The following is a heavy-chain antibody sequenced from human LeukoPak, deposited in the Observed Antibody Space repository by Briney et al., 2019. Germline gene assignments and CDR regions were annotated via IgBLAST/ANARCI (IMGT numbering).Heavy chain of an antibody. CDR2: ITGSGGST. J-gene: IGHJ4*02. Sequence: GGSLRLSCAASGFTFSSYAMSWVRQAPGKGLEWVSAITGSGGSTNYADSVKGRFTISRDNSKYTLYLQMSSLRAEYTAVYYCAKRGYDSSGYYYWYFDYWGQGTLVTVSS. D-gene: IGHD3-22*01. CDR3: AKRGYDSSGYYYWYFDY. V-gene: IGHV3-23*01. CDR1: GFTFSSYA.